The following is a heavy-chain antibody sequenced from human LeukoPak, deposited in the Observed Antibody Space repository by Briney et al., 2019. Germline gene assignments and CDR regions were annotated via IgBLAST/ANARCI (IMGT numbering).Heavy chain of an antibody. J-gene: IGHJ4*02. CDR2: IIPIFGTA. Sequence: ASVKVSCKASGGTFSSYAISWVRQAPGQGLEWMGGIIPIFGTANYAQKFQGRVTITADESTSTAYMELSSLRSEDTAVYYCASLSMYSSRTYNFDYWGQGTLVTVSS. D-gene: IGHD6-13*01. V-gene: IGHV1-69*13. CDR1: GGTFSSYA. CDR3: ASLSMYSSRTYNFDY.